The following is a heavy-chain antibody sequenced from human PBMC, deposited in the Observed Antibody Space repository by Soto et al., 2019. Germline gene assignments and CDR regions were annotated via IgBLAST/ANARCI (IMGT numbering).Heavy chain of an antibody. Sequence: GASVKVSCKASVYTITSNGISWVRQAPGQELERMGWISAYNGNTNYAQKLQGRVTMTTDTSTSTAYMELRSLRSDDTAVYYCARDDYDSLCIYSRTTGTFDVWVQGTLVT. CDR2: ISAYNGNT. V-gene: IGHV1-18*01. CDR1: VYTITSNG. CDR3: ARDDYDSLCIYSRTTGTFDV. D-gene: IGHD1-1*01. J-gene: IGHJ4*02.